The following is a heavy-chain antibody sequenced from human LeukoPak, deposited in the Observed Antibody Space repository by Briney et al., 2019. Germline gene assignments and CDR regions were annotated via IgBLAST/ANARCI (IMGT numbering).Heavy chain of an antibody. CDR1: GFTFSTFA. D-gene: IGHD6-19*01. J-gene: IGHJ4*02. Sequence: GGSLRLSCAASGFTFSTFAMSWVRQPPGKGLEWVSGIGSSGSGTLHADSVKGRFTISRDNSKNTLFLQMNSLRVEDTAVYYCAKEMTGGWPFDYWGQGTLVTVSS. V-gene: IGHV3-23*01. CDR3: AKEMTGGWPFDY. CDR2: IGSSGSGT.